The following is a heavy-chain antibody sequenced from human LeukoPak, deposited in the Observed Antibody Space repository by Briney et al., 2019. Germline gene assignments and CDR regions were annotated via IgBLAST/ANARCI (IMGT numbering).Heavy chain of an antibody. D-gene: IGHD3-22*01. CDR2: INSDGSST. V-gene: IGHV3-74*01. CDR1: GFTFSSYW. J-gene: IGHJ4*02. Sequence: PGGSLRLSCAASGFTFSSYWMHWVRQAPGKGLVWVSRINSDGSSTSYADSVKGRFTISRDNAKNTLYLQMNSLRAEDTAVYYCARSVPPRNYYDSFYWGQGTLVTISS. CDR3: ARSVPPRNYYDSFY.